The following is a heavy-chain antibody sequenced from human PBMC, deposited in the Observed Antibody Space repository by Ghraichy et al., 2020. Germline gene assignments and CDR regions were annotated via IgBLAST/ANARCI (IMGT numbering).Heavy chain of an antibody. J-gene: IGHJ3*02. D-gene: IGHD3-22*01. Sequence: ASVKVSCKASGYTFTSHGISWVRQAPGQGLEWMGWISPNNGNTNYAQKFQGRVTMTRDTSTSTAYMELRSLRSDDTAVYYCARDYYDSSGYYYKDDAFDIWGQGTMVTVSS. CDR2: ISPNNGNT. V-gene: IGHV1-18*01. CDR1: GYTFTSHG. CDR3: ARDYYDSSGYYYKDDAFDI.